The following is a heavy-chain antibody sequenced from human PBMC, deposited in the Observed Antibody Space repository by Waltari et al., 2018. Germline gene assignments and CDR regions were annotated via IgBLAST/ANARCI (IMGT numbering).Heavy chain of an antibody. CDR1: GFTFSTFN. D-gene: IGHD3-10*01. V-gene: IGHV3-21*06. Sequence: EVQLVESGGGLVKPGGSLRLSCAASGFTFSTFNMNWVRPAPGKGLEWVSSITSSSTFTHYADSVKGRLTISRDNAKNLLYLQMNSLRAEDTAVYYCARDMTFYYGSGSLYYYYGMDVWGQGTTVTVSS. CDR2: ITSSSTFT. CDR3: ARDMTFYYGSGSLYYYYGMDV. J-gene: IGHJ6*02.